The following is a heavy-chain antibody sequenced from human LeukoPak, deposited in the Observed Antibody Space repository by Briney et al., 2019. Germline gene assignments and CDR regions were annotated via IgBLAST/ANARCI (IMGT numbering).Heavy chain of an antibody. D-gene: IGHD3-9*01. V-gene: IGHV1-69*13. CDR1: GGTFSSYS. CDR2: IIPIFGTA. CDR3: ARSKALRLDDIYY. J-gene: IGHJ4*02. Sequence: GASVKVSWKASGGTFSSYSISWVRQAPGQGLEWMGGIIPIFGTANYAQKFQGRVTITADESTSTAYMELSSLRSEDTAVHYCARSKALRLDDIYYWGQGTLVTVSS.